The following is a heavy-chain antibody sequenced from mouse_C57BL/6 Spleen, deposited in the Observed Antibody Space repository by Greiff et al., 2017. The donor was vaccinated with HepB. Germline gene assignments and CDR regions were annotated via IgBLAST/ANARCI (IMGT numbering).Heavy chain of an antibody. D-gene: IGHD1-1*01. CDR2: ISDGGSYT. J-gene: IGHJ2*01. CDR1: GFTFSSYA. CDR3: ARDRGYGSSFDY. Sequence: EVQVVESGGGLVKPGGSLKLSCAASGFTFSSYAMSWVRQTPEKRLEWVATISDGGSYTYYPDNVKGRFTISRDNAKNNLYLQMSHLKSEDTAMYYCARDRGYGSSFDYWGQGTTLTVSS. V-gene: IGHV5-4*01.